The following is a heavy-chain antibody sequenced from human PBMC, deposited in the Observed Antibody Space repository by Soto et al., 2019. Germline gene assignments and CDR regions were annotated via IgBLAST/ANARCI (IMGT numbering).Heavy chain of an antibody. J-gene: IGHJ6*02. CDR2: IYPGDSDT. V-gene: IGHV5-51*01. CDR3: ARHRRYFSSTSCYESYYGMDV. D-gene: IGHD2-2*01. Sequence: PGESLKISCKVSGYSFTSYWIGWVRQMPGKGLEWMGIIYPGDSDTRYSPSFQGQVTISADKSISTAYLQWSSLKASDTAMYYCARHRRYFSSTSCYESYYGMDVWGQGTTVTVSS. CDR1: GYSFTSYW.